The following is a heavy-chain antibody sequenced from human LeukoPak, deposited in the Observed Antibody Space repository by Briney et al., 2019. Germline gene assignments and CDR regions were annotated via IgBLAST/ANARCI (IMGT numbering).Heavy chain of an antibody. D-gene: IGHD2-21*02. CDR2: ISGSGGST. CDR3: ARGNTIVVVTSTPNYYFDC. Sequence: GGSLRLSCAASGFTFSSYAMSWVRQAPGKGLEWVSAISGSGGSTYYADSVKGRFTISRDNSKNTLYLQMNSLRTEGTAMYYCARGNTIVVVTSTPNYYFDCWGQGTLVTVSS. J-gene: IGHJ4*02. CDR1: GFTFSSYA. V-gene: IGHV3-23*01.